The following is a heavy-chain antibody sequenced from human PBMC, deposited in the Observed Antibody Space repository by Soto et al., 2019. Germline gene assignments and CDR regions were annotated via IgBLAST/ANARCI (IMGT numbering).Heavy chain of an antibody. V-gene: IGHV4-59*12. CDR2: IYYTGST. D-gene: IGHD6-6*01. CDR3: AGGIAARPLGY. J-gene: IGHJ4*02. CDR1: GGSISSYY. Sequence: SETLSLTCTVSGGSISSYYWSWIRQPPGKGLEWIAYIYYTGSTNYNPSLKSRVTLSADTSKNQFSLKLSSVTAADTAVYYCAGGIAARPLGYWGQGTLVTVSS.